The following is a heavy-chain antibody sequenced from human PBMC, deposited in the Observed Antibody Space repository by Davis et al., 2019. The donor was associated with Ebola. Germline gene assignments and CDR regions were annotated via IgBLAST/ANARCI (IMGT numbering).Heavy chain of an antibody. D-gene: IGHD3-10*01. Sequence: MPSETLSLTCAVYGGSFSGYYWSWIRQPPGKGLEWIGEINHSGSTYYNPSLKSRVTISVDTSKNQFSLKLSSVTAADTAVYYCARQLLWFGELLTPHYFDYWGQGTLVTVSS. CDR1: GGSFSGYY. CDR3: ARQLLWFGELLTPHYFDY. CDR2: INHSGST. V-gene: IGHV4-34*01. J-gene: IGHJ4*02.